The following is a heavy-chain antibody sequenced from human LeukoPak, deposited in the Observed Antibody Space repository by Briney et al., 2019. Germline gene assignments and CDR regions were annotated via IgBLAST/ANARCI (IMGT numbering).Heavy chain of an antibody. CDR3: ARHYEYYDFWSGDWGFDY. Sequence: SETQSLTCAVSGYSISSGYYWGWIRQPPGKGLEWIGSIYHSGSTYYNPSLKSRVTISVDTSKNQFSLKLSSVTAADTAVYYCARHYEYYDFWSGDWGFDYWGQGTLVTVSS. CDR1: GYSISSGYY. V-gene: IGHV4-38-2*01. J-gene: IGHJ4*02. CDR2: IYHSGST. D-gene: IGHD3-3*01.